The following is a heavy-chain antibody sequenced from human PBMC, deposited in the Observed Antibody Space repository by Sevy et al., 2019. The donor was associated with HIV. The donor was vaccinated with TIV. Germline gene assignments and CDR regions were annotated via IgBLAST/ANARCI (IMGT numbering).Heavy chain of an antibody. CDR2: TSYSGTT. J-gene: IGHJ4*02. CDR1: GDSINNYY. Sequence: SETLSLTCSVSGDSINNYYGSWIRQPPGKGLEWIGYTSYSGTTNYSPSLKSRVDISVDTSMHHFSLKINSVTAADTAVYYCARLRWDVVDAPGATPGCYFDSWGQGTLVTVSS. V-gene: IGHV4-59*12. CDR3: ARLRWDVVDAPGATPGCYFDS. D-gene: IGHD2-2*02.